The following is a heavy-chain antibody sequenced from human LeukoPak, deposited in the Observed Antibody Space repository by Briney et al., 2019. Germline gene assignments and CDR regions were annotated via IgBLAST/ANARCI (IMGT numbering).Heavy chain of an antibody. V-gene: IGHV1-3*01. CDR1: GYTFTSYA. CDR2: INAGNGNT. J-gene: IGHJ4*02. D-gene: IGHD4-17*01. Sequence: AAVKVSCKASGYTFTSYAIHWVRQAPGQRLEWMGWINAGNGNTKYSQKFQGRVTVTRDTSASTAYMKLSSLRSEDTAVYYCAVGTTGSTVHFDYWGQGTLVTVSS. CDR3: AVGTTGSTVHFDY.